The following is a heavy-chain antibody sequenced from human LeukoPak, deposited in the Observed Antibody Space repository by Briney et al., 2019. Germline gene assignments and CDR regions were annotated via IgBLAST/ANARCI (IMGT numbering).Heavy chain of an antibody. CDR3: ARFTYTTRPSDV. CDR1: GGSISGYY. Sequence: PSETLSLTCSVSGGSISGYYWSWIRQPPGQTLEWIGYIYSSGSTNYNPSPQSRVTMSVDTSMNQFSLRLSSVTVADTAVYYCARFTYTTRPSDVWGKGTTVTVSS. D-gene: IGHD3-16*01. CDR2: IYSSGST. J-gene: IGHJ6*04. V-gene: IGHV4-4*09.